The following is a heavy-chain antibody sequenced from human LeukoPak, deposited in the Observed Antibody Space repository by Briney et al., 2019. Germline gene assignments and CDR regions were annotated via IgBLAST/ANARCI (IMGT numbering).Heavy chain of an antibody. CDR2: ISSSGSTI. CDR1: GFTVSSNS. J-gene: IGHJ4*02. D-gene: IGHD3-10*01. CDR3: ARDQNENGSGSYLGY. V-gene: IGHV3-48*04. Sequence: SGGSLRLSCTVSGFTVSSNSMNWVRQAPGKGLEWVSYISSSGSTIYYADSVKGRFTISRDNAKNSLYLQMNSLRAEDTAVYYCARDQNENGSGSYLGYWGQGTLVTVSS.